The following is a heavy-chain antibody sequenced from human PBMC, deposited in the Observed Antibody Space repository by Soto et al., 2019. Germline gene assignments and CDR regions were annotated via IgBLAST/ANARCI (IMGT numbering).Heavy chain of an antibody. CDR1: GFTFSSYA. CDR2: ISYDGSNK. CDR3: ARGAIGYSYGYGWYFDL. V-gene: IGHV3-30-3*01. J-gene: IGHJ2*01. D-gene: IGHD5-18*01. Sequence: VQLVESGGGVVQPGRSLRLSCAASGFTFSSYAMHWVRQAPGKGLEWVAVISYDGSNKYYADSVKGRFTISRDNSKNTLYLQMNSLRAEDTAVYYCARGAIGYSYGYGWYFDLWGRGTLVTVSS.